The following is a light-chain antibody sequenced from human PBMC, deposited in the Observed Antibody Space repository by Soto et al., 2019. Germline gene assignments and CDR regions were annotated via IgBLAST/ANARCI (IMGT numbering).Light chain of an antibody. CDR2: DAS. J-gene: IGKJ1*01. CDR3: QQYNSYSPWT. CDR1: QSISSW. Sequence: DIQMTQSPSTLSASVGDRVTITCRASQSISSWLAWYQQKPGKAPKVLIYDASSLESGVPSRFSGSGSVTEFTLTISSLQPDDFATYCCQQYNSYSPWTFGQGTKVEIK. V-gene: IGKV1-5*01.